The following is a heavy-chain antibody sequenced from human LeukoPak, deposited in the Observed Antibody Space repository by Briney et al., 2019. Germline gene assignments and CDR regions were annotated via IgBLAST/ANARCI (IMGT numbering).Heavy chain of an antibody. CDR1: GFTFSHYW. CDR2: INQDGSEE. D-gene: IGHD5-12*01. V-gene: IGHV3-7*01. CDR3: VRDGGVSGYDLLDY. J-gene: IGHJ4*02. Sequence: GSLRLSCAASGFTFSHYWMTWVRQAPGKGLEWVAQINQDGSEEYYMDSVKARFTISRDNAKNSVFLQMNSLRAEDTAAYYCVRDGGVSGYDLLDYWGQGTLVTVSS.